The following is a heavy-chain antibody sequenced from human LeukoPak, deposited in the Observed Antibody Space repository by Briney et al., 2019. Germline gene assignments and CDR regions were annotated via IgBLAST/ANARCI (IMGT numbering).Heavy chain of an antibody. CDR1: GGSISSSSYY. D-gene: IGHD2-2*01. J-gene: IGHJ4*02. CDR3: VSTRRGVGCSSTSCYVL. V-gene: IGHV4-39*01. CDR2: IYYSGST. Sequence: SETLSLTCTVSGGSISSSSYYWGWIRQPPGKGLEWIGSIYYSGSTYYNPSLKSRVTISVDTSKNQFSLKLSSVTAADTAVYYCVSTRRGVGCSSTSCYVLWGQGTLVTVSS.